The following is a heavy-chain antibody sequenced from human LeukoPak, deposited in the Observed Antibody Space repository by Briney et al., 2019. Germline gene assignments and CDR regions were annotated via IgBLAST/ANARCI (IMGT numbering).Heavy chain of an antibody. CDR2: IFYTGNT. V-gene: IGHV4-59*08. CDR3: ARHGGDGYKYFTF. D-gene: IGHD5-24*01. J-gene: IGHJ4*02. CDR1: GTPISYYY. Sequence: SETLSFTCTVYGTPISYYYCSWLRQSPGKGLEWIVYIFYTGNTDYNPSLKSRVSISVDTSKNQFSLNLNPVTAADTAVYYCARHGGDGYKYFTFWGQGTLVTVSS.